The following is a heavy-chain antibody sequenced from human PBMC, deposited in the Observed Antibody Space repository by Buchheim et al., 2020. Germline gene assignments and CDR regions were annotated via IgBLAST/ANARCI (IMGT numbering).Heavy chain of an antibody. V-gene: IGHV4-59*01. CDR2: IFYSGNT. CDR1: GGSISSDY. D-gene: IGHD6-13*01. Sequence: QVQLQESGPGQVKPSETLSLTCTVSGGSISSDYWSWIRQSLGKGLEWIGCIFYSGNTHYNPSLKSRVTISSDKSKNQFSLKLNSVTAADTAVYYCARGSGNSWHLLHWGQGTL. J-gene: IGHJ1*01. CDR3: ARGSGNSWHLLH.